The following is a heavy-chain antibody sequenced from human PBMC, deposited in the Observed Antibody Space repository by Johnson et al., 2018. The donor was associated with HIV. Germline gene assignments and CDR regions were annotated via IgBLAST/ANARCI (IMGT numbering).Heavy chain of an antibody. V-gene: IGHV3-66*01. Sequence: VQLVESGGGLVQPGGSLRLSCAASGFTVSSNYMSWVRQGPGKGLEWVSVVYSAGHTYYADSVKGRFTISRDNSKNSLFLQMNRLRVEDTAVYYCARASLEWLLSLVPLGAFDIWGQGTMVTVSS. D-gene: IGHD3-3*01. CDR2: VYSAGHT. CDR1: GFTVSSNY. CDR3: ARASLEWLLSLVPLGAFDI. J-gene: IGHJ3*02.